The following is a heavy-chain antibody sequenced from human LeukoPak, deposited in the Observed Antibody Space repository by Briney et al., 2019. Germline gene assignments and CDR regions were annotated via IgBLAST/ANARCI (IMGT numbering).Heavy chain of an antibody. CDR3: ASLRGYSYGTFDY. J-gene: IGHJ4*02. Sequence: SETLSLTCAVYGGSFSGYYWSWIRQPPGKGLEWIGEINHSGSTNYNPSLKSRVTISVDTSKNQFSLKLSSVTAADTAVYYCASLRGYSYGTFDYWGQGTLVTVSS. D-gene: IGHD5-18*01. CDR1: GGSFSGYY. V-gene: IGHV4-34*01. CDR2: INHSGST.